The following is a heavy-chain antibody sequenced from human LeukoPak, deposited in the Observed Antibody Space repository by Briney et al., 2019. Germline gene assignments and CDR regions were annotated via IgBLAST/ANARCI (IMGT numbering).Heavy chain of an antibody. D-gene: IGHD4-11*01. CDR3: ARDRNYFDP. CDR2: IYYTTNP. V-gene: IGHV4-59*11. J-gene: IGHJ5*02. CDR1: GGSIRNHF. Sequence: PSETLSLTCSVSGGSIRNHFWSWLRLPPGKGLEWIGNIYYTTNPNYNPPLARRVTISVGTSKNQLSLKLDSVTAADTAVYYCARDRNYFDPWGQGTRVTVSS.